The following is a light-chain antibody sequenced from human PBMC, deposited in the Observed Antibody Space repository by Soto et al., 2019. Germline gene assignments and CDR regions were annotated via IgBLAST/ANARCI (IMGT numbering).Light chain of an antibody. CDR2: DTF. J-gene: IGKJ4*01. CDR1: QNVSNF. CDR3: QQRGNWPLT. V-gene: IGKV3-11*01. Sequence: EIVLTQSPATLSLSPGEGATLSCSATQNVSNFLAWYQQKPGQAPRLVIFDTFNRASGIPARFTASGSGTDFTLTISSLEPEDFAVYYCQQRGNWPLTFGGGTKVEIK.